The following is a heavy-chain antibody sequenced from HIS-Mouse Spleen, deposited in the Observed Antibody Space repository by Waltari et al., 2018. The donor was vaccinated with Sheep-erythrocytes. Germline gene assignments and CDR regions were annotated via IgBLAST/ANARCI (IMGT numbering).Heavy chain of an antibody. CDR3: AQSLYSGRYYFDY. D-gene: IGHD1-26*01. CDR2: IWLDGSNK. CDR1: G. J-gene: IGHJ4*02. V-gene: IGHV3-33*01. Sequence: GMHWVRQAPGKGPVWVAFIWLDGSNKYYADSVKARFTIPRDNSKNTLYLQMNSLRAEDTAVYYCAQSLYSGRYYFDYWGQGTLVTVSS.